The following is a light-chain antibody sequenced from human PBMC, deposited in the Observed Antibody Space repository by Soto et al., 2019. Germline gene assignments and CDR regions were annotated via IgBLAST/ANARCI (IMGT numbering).Light chain of an antibody. CDR1: SSDVGGYNY. Sequence: QSVLTQPASVSGSPGQSITISCTGTSSDVGGYNYVSWYQHHPGKAPKLMIFDVSNRPSGVSNRFSGSKSGNTASLTISGLQPEDEAYYYCSSYKTSNTRQKDFGTGTKDT. V-gene: IGLV2-14*03. CDR2: DVS. CDR3: SSYKTSNTRQKD. J-gene: IGLJ1*01.